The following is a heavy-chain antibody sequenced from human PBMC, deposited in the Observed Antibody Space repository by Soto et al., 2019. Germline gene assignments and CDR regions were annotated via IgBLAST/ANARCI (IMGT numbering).Heavy chain of an antibody. J-gene: IGHJ4*02. V-gene: IGHV3-9*01. Sequence: EVQLVESGGGLVPPGRSLRLSCAASGFTFDDYAMHWVRQAPGKGLEWVSGISWNSGSIGYADSVKGRFTISRDNAKNSLYLQMNSLRAEDTALYYCAKDRGLVLSFYFDYWGQGTLVTVSS. D-gene: IGHD6-19*01. CDR2: ISWNSGSI. CDR1: GFTFDDYA. CDR3: AKDRGLVLSFYFDY.